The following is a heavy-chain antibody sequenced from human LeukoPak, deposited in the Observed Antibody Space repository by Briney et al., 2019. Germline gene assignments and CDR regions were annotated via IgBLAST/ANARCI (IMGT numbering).Heavy chain of an antibody. Sequence: GGFLRLSCAASGFTLSSKGMHWVRKAPGKGLVWVAVIWYDGSNKYYADSVKGRFTISRDNSKNTLYLQMNSLRAEDTAVYYCAREDRGGMDVWGQGTTVTVSS. CDR3: AREDRGGMDV. CDR2: IWYDGSNK. CDR1: GFTLSSKG. D-gene: IGHD3-10*01. V-gene: IGHV3-33*01. J-gene: IGHJ6*02.